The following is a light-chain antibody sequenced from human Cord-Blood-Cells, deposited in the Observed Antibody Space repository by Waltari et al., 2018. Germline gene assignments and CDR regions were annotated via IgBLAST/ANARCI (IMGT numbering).Light chain of an antibody. Sequence: SYELTQPPLVSVSPGQTARITCSGDALPKQYAYWYQQKPAQAPVLVIYKDSERPSGIPERFSGSITGKTVTLTISGVQAEDEADYYCQSADSRGTWVFGGGTKLTVL. CDR1: ALPKQY. CDR3: QSADSRGTWV. CDR2: KDS. V-gene: IGLV3-25*02. J-gene: IGLJ3*02.